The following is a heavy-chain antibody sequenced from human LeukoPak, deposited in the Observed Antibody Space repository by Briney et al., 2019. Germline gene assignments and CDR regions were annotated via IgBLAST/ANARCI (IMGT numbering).Heavy chain of an antibody. D-gene: IGHD6-19*01. CDR2: ISSNGGST. Sequence: GGSLRLSCSASGFTFSSYAMHWVRQAPGKGLEYVSAISSNGGSTYYADSVKGRFTISRDDSKNTLYLQMSSLRAEDTAVYYCVKDTVAGTPTYYFDYWGQGTLVTVSS. V-gene: IGHV3-64D*06. J-gene: IGHJ4*02. CDR3: VKDTVAGTPTYYFDY. CDR1: GFTFSSYA.